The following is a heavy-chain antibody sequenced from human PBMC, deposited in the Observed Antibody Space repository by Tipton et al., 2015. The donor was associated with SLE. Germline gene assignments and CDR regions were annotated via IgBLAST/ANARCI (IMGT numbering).Heavy chain of an antibody. Sequence: SLRLSCAASGFNFRNYSMNWVRQAPGKGLEWVSYISNSRSKIYYTDSVKGRFIISRDNAENSLYLQMNSLTAEDTAFYYCAREGVPACTDVWGQGTTVTVSS. CDR1: GFNFRNYS. D-gene: IGHD2-2*01. CDR3: AREGVPACTDV. V-gene: IGHV3-48*01. J-gene: IGHJ6*02. CDR2: ISNSRSKI.